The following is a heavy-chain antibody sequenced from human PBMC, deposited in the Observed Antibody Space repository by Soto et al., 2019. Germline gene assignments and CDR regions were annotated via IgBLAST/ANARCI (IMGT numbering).Heavy chain of an antibody. CDR2: IYYSGST. CDR1: GGSISSYY. V-gene: IGHV4-59*01. Sequence: PSETLSLTCTVSGGSISSYYWSWIRQPPGKGLEWIGYIYYSGSTNYNPSLKSRVTISVDTSKNQFSLKLSSVTAADTAVYYCARSRETANYYGSSGYYTDPDYYYYGMDVWGQGTTVTVSS. D-gene: IGHD3-22*01. J-gene: IGHJ6*02. CDR3: ARSRETANYYGSSGYYTDPDYYYYGMDV.